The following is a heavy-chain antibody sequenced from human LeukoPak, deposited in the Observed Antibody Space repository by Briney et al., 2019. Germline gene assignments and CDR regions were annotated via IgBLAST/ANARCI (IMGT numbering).Heavy chain of an antibody. CDR1: GGSISSYY. D-gene: IGHD6-19*01. CDR3: ARQWGSDWKYFDY. Sequence: SETLSLTCTVSGGSISSYYWSWIRQPPGKGLEWIGYIYYSGSTNYNPSLKSRVTISVDTSKKELSLKLSSVTAADTAVYYCARQWGSDWKYFDYWGQGTLVTVSS. V-gene: IGHV4-59*08. J-gene: IGHJ4*02. CDR2: IYYSGST.